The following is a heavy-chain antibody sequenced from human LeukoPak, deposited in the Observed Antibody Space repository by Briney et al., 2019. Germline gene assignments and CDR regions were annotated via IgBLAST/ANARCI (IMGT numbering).Heavy chain of an antibody. Sequence: GGSLEISLHASGYPFTNYWIDLVRPIPGKGLEWVGMIFCGDSDTRFSPSFQGQVTMSVDKSITTAYLQWSSLKASDTAIYYCARRDGDYVSGFDVWGQGTMVIVSS. CDR3: ARRDGDYVSGFDV. CDR1: GYPFTNYW. CDR2: IFCGDSDT. V-gene: IGHV5-51*01. J-gene: IGHJ3*01. D-gene: IGHD4-17*01.